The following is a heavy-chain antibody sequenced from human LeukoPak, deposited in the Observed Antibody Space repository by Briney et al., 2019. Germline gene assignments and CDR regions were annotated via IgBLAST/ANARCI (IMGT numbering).Heavy chain of an antibody. CDR2: IWYDGSNK. D-gene: IGHD3-3*01. Sequence: PGRSLRLSCAASGFTFNNYGLHWVRQAPGKGLEWVAVIWYDGSNKYYADSVKGRFTISRDNSKNTLYLQMNSLRAEDTAVYYCARDATIFGVVRYYFDYWGQGTLVTVSS. V-gene: IGHV3-33*08. CDR1: GFTFNNYG. CDR3: ARDATIFGVVRYYFDY. J-gene: IGHJ4*02.